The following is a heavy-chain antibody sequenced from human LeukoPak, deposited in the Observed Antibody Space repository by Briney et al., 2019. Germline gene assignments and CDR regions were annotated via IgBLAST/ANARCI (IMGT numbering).Heavy chain of an antibody. V-gene: IGHV3-33*08. CDR2: IWYDGSNK. D-gene: IGHD1-26*01. CDR3: ASDAPNPQWELPYYFDY. Sequence: GGSLRLSCSASGFTFSSYGMHWVRQAPGKGLEWVAVIWYDGSNKYYADSVKGRFTISRDNSKNTLYLQMNSLRAEDTAVYYCASDAPNPQWELPYYFDYWGQGTLVTVSS. CDR1: GFTFSSYG. J-gene: IGHJ4*02.